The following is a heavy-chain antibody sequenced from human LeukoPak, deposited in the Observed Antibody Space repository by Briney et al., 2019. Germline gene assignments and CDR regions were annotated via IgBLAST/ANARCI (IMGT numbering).Heavy chain of an antibody. V-gene: IGHV3-21*01. CDR3: ARPAYSSSWPFDY. CDR2: ISSDSVYI. J-gene: IGHJ4*02. D-gene: IGHD6-13*01. Sequence: GGSLRLSCATSGFTFSSHSMDWVRQAPGKGLEWVASISSDSVYIYYAESVKGRFTISKDNAKNSLHLQMNSLRAEDTAVYYCARPAYSSSWPFDYWGQGTLATVSS. CDR1: GFTFSSHS.